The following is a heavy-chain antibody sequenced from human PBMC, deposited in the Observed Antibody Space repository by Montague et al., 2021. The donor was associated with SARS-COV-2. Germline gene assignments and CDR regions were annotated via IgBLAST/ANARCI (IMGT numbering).Heavy chain of an antibody. CDR2: TYYRSEWYS. CDR3: ARAERGSCGDGNCYQYFFNY. Sequence: FSLSFSLFSTNSGTWNWVGLSPSRGLEWLGRTYYRSEWYSDYSVSVKSRISINPDTSKNQFSLQLNSVTPEDTAVYYCARAERGSCGDGNCYQYFFNYWGQGTLVTVSS. CDR1: FSLFSTNSGT. D-gene: IGHD2-15*01. J-gene: IGHJ4*02. V-gene: IGHV6-1*01.